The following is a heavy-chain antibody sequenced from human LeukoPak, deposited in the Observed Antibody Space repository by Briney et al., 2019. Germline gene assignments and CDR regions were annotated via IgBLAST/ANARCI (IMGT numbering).Heavy chain of an antibody. V-gene: IGHV4-59*12. Sequence: SETLSLTCTVSGGSISSYYWSWIRQPPGKRLEWIGHIYDSGSTNYNPSLKSRVTISVDTSKNQFSLKLSSVTAADTAVYYCARGNSSLYPPPVDYWGQGTLVTVSS. CDR2: IYDSGST. J-gene: IGHJ4*02. D-gene: IGHD6-13*01. CDR1: GGSISSYY. CDR3: ARGNSSLYPPPVDY.